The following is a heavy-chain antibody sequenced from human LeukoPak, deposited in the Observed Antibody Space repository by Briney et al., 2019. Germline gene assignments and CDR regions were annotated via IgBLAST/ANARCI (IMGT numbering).Heavy chain of an antibody. D-gene: IGHD3-22*01. CDR2: IYTSGST. Sequence: SETVSLTCTVSGGSISSYYWSWIRQPAGKGLEWIGRIYTSGSTNYNPSLKSRVTMSVDTSKNQFSLKLSSVTAADTAVYYCAREGLYDSSGYIDYWGQGTLVTVSS. J-gene: IGHJ4*02. CDR3: AREGLYDSSGYIDY. CDR1: GGSISSYY. V-gene: IGHV4-4*07.